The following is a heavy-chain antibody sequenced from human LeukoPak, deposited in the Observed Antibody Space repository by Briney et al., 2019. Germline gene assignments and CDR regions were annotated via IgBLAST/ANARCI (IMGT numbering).Heavy chain of an antibody. Sequence: ASVKVSCKASGYTFTSYDINWVRQATGQGLEWMGWMNHNSGNTGYAQKFQGRVTMTRNTSISTAYVELSSLRSEDTAVYYCARAVAGHGIPDDYWGQGTLVTVSS. CDR1: GYTFTSYD. CDR3: ARAVAGHGIPDDY. CDR2: MNHNSGNT. V-gene: IGHV1-8*01. J-gene: IGHJ4*02. D-gene: IGHD6-19*01.